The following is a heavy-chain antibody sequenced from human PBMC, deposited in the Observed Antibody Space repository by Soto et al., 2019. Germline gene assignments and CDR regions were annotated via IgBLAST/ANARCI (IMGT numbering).Heavy chain of an antibody. J-gene: IGHJ5*02. CDR2: INHSGST. CDR3: ARGRFHWRPSRWFDP. D-gene: IGHD3-3*01. V-gene: IGHV4-34*01. Sequence: PSETLSLTCAVYGGSFSGYYWSWIRQPPGKGLEWIGEINHSGSTNYNPSLKSRVTISVDTSKNQFSLKLSSVTAADTAVYYCARGRFHWRPSRWFDPWGQGTLVTVSS. CDR1: GGSFSGYY.